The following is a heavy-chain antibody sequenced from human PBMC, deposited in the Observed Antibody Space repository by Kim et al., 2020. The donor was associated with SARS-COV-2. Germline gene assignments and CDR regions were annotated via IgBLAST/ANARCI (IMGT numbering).Heavy chain of an antibody. D-gene: IGHD1-20*01. Sequence: GESLKISCKGSGYSFTSYWISWVRQMPGKGLEWMGRIDPSDSYTNYSPSFQGHVTISADKSISTAYLQWSSLKASDTAMYYCARGYNWNDESDYWGQGTLVTVSS. CDR3: ARGYNWNDESDY. CDR1: GYSFTSYW. CDR2: IDPSDSYT. J-gene: IGHJ4*02. V-gene: IGHV5-10-1*01.